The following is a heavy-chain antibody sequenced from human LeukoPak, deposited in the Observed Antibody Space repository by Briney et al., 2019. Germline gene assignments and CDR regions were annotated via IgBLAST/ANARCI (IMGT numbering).Heavy chain of an antibody. Sequence: SETLSLTCAVSGASVSNSHWNWIRQSPGKGLELIGCLSYTGKTDYNPSLSSRVTISLGTSNNQVSLKLKSVPAADTAVYYCSEGYFEPFDHWGPGTRVTVSS. V-gene: IGHV4-59*02. CDR3: SEGYFEPFDH. D-gene: IGHD2/OR15-2a*01. CDR2: LSYTGKT. CDR1: GASVSNSH. J-gene: IGHJ4*02.